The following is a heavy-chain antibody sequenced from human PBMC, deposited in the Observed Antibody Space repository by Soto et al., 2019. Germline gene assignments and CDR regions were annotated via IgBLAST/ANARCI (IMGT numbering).Heavy chain of an antibody. D-gene: IGHD3-3*01. CDR1: GGSISSSSYY. Sequence: SETLSLTCTVSGGSISSSSYYWGWIRQPPGKGLEWIGSIYYSGSTYYNPSLKSRVTISVDTSKNQFSLKLSSVTAADTAVYYCARLELEDYDFWSGDPYYYYYMDVWGKGTTVTVSS. CDR3: ARLELEDYDFWSGDPYYYYYMDV. V-gene: IGHV4-39*01. CDR2: IYYSGST. J-gene: IGHJ6*03.